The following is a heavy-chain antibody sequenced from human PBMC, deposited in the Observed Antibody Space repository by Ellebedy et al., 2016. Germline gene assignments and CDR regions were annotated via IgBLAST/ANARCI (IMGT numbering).Heavy chain of an antibody. J-gene: IGHJ3*01. CDR1: GGSVSSDY. D-gene: IGHD1-1*01. V-gene: IGHV4-59*02. CDR3: AKWNVDWYAFDV. CDR2: VLHTGTT. Sequence: SETLSLTCDVSGGSVSSDYWNWIRRPPGKGLEWIGYVLHTGTTTYNPSLKSRVTMSVDTSKSQISLRLTSVTAADTAVYYCAKWNVDWYAFDVWGQGTLVTVSS.